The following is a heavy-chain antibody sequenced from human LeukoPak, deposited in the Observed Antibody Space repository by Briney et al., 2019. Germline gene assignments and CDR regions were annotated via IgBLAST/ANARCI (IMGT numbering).Heavy chain of an antibody. J-gene: IGHJ5*02. CDR3: ARETLSPTSHDLNWFDP. V-gene: IGHV3-74*01. CDR1: GFTFSSYW. CDR2: INRDGSST. D-gene: IGHD2-2*01. Sequence: GGSLRLSCAASGFTFSSYWMHWVRQAPGKGLVWVSRINRDGSSTSYADSVKGRFTISRDNAKNTLYLQMNSLRAEDTAVYYCARETLSPTSHDLNWFDPWGQGTLVTVSS.